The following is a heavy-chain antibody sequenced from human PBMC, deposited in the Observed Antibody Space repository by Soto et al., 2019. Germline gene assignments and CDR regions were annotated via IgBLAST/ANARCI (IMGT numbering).Heavy chain of an antibody. CDR1: GYTSTNFG. CDR3: ARPSESYRWWFDP. CDR2: ISGDTGYT. Sequence: QVQLVQSGAEVKKPGASVKVSCKTSGYTSTNFGISWVRQAPGQGLEWVGWISGDTGYTSYAQNVQGRVTMTTDTSTNTAYMELRSLRSDDTAVYSCARPSESYRWWFDPWGQGTLVIVSS. V-gene: IGHV1-18*01. D-gene: IGHD1-26*01. J-gene: IGHJ5*02.